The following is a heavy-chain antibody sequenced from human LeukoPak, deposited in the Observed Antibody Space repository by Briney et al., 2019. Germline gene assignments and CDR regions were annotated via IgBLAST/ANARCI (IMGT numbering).Heavy chain of an antibody. J-gene: IGHJ4*02. Sequence: GGSLRLSCVACVFNVNIYAMCWFRQAPGREVEWVSAISGGSAAGCITHYADSVKGRFTISRDNSKNTLYLQMNSLRAEDTAVYYCANNWNFDNWGQGTLVTVSS. V-gene: IGHV3-23*01. D-gene: IGHD1-1*01. CDR1: VFNVNIYA. CDR2: ISGGSAAGCIT. CDR3: ANNWNFDN.